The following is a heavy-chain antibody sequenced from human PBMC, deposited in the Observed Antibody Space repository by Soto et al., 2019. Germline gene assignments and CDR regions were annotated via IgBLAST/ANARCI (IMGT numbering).Heavy chain of an antibody. Sequence: SETLSLTCTVSGGSISSSDYYWGWIRQPPGKGLEWIGSINYLGTTFSNPSLKSRIAISVDASKRQFSLKLNSVTAADTAVYFCAGGLRDFDSWGQGSRVTVAS. D-gene: IGHD3-16*01. CDR3: AGGLRDFDS. CDR2: INYLGTT. V-gene: IGHV4-39*01. CDR1: GGSISSSDYY. J-gene: IGHJ5*01.